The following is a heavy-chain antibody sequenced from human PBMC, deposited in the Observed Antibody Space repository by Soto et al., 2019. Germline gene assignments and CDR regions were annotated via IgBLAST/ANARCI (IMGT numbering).Heavy chain of an antibody. D-gene: IGHD3-22*01. Sequence: SETLYLTRDISGGSISPYYCSWLRQPPGKGLEWIGYVYYTGNTNYNPSLNSRVTISVDTSKSRFSLKLRSVTAADTAVYYCAGRDSSAYFHFDYWGQGTLVTLSS. V-gene: IGHV4-59*08. CDR2: VYYTGNT. J-gene: IGHJ4*02. CDR1: GGSISPYY. CDR3: AGRDSSAYFHFDY.